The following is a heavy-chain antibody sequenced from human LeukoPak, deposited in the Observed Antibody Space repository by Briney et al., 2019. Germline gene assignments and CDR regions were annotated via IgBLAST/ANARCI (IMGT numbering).Heavy chain of an antibody. D-gene: IGHD1-1*01. CDR1: GPSFSGYY. CDR3: ARGWRD. CDR2: INHSGST. Sequence: TPSETLSLTCAVYGPSFSGYYWSWVRQPPGKGLEWIGEINHSGSTNYNPSLKSRVTISVDTSKNQFSLKLSSVTAADTAVYYCARGWRDWGQGTLVTVSS. V-gene: IGHV4-34*01. J-gene: IGHJ4*02.